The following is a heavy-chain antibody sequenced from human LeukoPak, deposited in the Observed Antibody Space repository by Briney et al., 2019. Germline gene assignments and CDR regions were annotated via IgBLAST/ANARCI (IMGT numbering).Heavy chain of an antibody. Sequence: ASVKVSCKASGYTFTSYAMHWVRQAPGQRLEWMGWINAGNGNTKYSQEFQGRVTITRDTSASTAYMELSSLRSEDMAVYYCAREGGDILTGYEGFDYWGQGTLVTVSS. J-gene: IGHJ4*02. CDR1: GYTFTSYA. CDR3: AREGGDILTGYEGFDY. CDR2: INAGNGNT. D-gene: IGHD3-9*01. V-gene: IGHV1-3*03.